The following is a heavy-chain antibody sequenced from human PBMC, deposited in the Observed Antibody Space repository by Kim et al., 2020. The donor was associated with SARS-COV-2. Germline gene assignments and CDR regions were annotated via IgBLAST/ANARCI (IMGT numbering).Heavy chain of an antibody. CDR1: GFTFSSYG. CDR3: AKDYYDSSGYSAFDY. V-gene: IGHV3-30*18. CDR2: ISYDGSNK. J-gene: IGHJ4*02. Sequence: GGSLRLSCAASGFTFSSYGMHWVRQAPGKGLEWVAVISYDGSNKYYADSVKGRFTISRDNSKNTLYLQMNSLRAEDTAVYYCAKDYYDSSGYSAFDYWGQGTLVTVSS. D-gene: IGHD3-22*01.